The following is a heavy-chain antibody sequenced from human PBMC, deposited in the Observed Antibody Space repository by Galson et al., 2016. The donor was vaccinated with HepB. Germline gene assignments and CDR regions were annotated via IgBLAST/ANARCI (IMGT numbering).Heavy chain of an antibody. V-gene: IGHV1-18*01. D-gene: IGHD4-23*01. CDR2: ISAYNGNT. J-gene: IGHJ4*02. CDR3: ARGHDYGGNNDY. Sequence: SVKVSCKASGYAFTNYGISWVRQAPGQGLEWMGWISAYNGNTSYVQKFQGRVSMTIERSTSTAYMALRSLRSDDTAVYYCARGHDYGGNNDYWGQGTLVTVSS. CDR1: GYAFTNYG.